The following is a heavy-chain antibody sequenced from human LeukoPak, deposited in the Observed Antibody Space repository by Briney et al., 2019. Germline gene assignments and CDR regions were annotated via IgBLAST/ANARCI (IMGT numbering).Heavy chain of an antibody. CDR3: ARQDNRVVTAIPHAFDI. V-gene: IGHV4-34*01. CDR2: INHSGST. CDR1: GGSFSGYY. Sequence: SETLSLTCAVYGGSFSGYYWSWIRQPPGKGLEWIGEINHSGSTNYNPSLKSRVTISVDTSKNQFSLKLSSVTAADTAMYYCARQDNRVVTAIPHAFDIWGQGTMVTVSS. D-gene: IGHD2-21*02. J-gene: IGHJ3*02.